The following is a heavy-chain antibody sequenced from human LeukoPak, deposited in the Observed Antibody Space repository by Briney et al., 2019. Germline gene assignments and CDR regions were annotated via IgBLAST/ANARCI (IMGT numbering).Heavy chain of an antibody. Sequence: GGSLRLSCAASGFTFSSYSMNWVRQAPGKGLEWVSSISSSSSYIYYADSVKGRFTISRDNAKNSLYLQVNSLRAEDTAVYYCAREGPRTRPRYYYYYMDVWGKGTTVTVSS. CDR3: AREGPRTRPRYYYYYMDV. D-gene: IGHD2-2*01. V-gene: IGHV3-21*01. CDR2: ISSSSSYI. CDR1: GFTFSSYS. J-gene: IGHJ6*03.